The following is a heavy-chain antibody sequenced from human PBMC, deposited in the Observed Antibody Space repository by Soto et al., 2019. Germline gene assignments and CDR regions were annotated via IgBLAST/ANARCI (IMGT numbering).Heavy chain of an antibody. V-gene: IGHV1-18*04. J-gene: IGHJ5*02. D-gene: IGHD3-3*01. CDR3: SRDYDSNNWFDP. CDR2: ISAYNGNT. CDR1: GYTFTSYG. Sequence: QVQLVQSGAEVKNPGASVKVSCKASGYTFTSYGISWVRQAPGQGLEWMGWISAYNGNTNYAQKLQGRVTMTTDTSTITAYIELRSLRSDDTAVYYCSRDYDSNNWFDPWGQRTLVTVSS.